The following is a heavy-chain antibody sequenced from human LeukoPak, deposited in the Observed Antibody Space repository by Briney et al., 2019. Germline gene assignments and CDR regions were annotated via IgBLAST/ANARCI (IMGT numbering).Heavy chain of an antibody. D-gene: IGHD2-15*01. J-gene: IGHJ4*02. CDR3: AGTCSGGSCYSTFFDY. CDR1: GFTFSSYS. CDR2: ISSSSSYI. Sequence: VKPGGSLRLSCAASGFTFSSYSMNWVRQAPGKGLEWVSSISSSSSYIYYADSVKSRFTISRDNAKNSLYLQMNSLRAEDTAVYYCAGTCSGGSCYSTFFDYWGQGTLVTVSS. V-gene: IGHV3-21*01.